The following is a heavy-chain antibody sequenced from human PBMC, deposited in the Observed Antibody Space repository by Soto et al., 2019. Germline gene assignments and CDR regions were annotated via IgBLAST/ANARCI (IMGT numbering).Heavy chain of an antibody. J-gene: IGHJ4*02. D-gene: IGHD6-19*01. CDR3: TRKGAGTPSLDH. V-gene: IGHV2-5*02. Sequence: QITLKESGPTLVKPTQTLTLTCTFSGFSISTNGVGVGWIRQPPGKALEWLAVIYWDDTKHYSPSLKSRLTITKDTSKNQVVLTMTNVDPVDTATYYCTRKGAGTPSLDHWGQGTLVTVSS. CDR1: GFSISTNGVG. CDR2: IYWDDTK.